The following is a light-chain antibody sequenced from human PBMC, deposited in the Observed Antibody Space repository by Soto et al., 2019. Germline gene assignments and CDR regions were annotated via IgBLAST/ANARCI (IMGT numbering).Light chain of an antibody. Sequence: QPVLTQSPSASASLGASVKLTCTLSSGHSNYAIAWHQQQPEKGPRFLMKLNSDGSHSKGDGIPDRFSGSSSGAERYLTISTLQSEDEADYYCQPWVTGIHIFGGGTKVTVL. CDR1: SGHSNYA. V-gene: IGLV4-69*01. CDR3: QPWVTGIHI. CDR2: LNSDGSH. J-gene: IGLJ2*01.